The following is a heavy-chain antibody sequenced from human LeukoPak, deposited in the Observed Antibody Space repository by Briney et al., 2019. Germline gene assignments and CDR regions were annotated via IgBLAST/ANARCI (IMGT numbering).Heavy chain of an antibody. D-gene: IGHD3-10*01. Sequence: ASVKVSCKASGYTFTSYGISWVRQAPGQGLEWMGWISAYNGNTNYAQKLQGRVTMTTDTSTSTAYMELRSLRSDDTAVYYCARSGSRLEWFGETMGYCDNWGQGTLVTVPS. V-gene: IGHV1-18*01. CDR2: ISAYNGNT. CDR3: ARSGSRLEWFGETMGYCDN. CDR1: GYTFTSYG. J-gene: IGHJ4*02.